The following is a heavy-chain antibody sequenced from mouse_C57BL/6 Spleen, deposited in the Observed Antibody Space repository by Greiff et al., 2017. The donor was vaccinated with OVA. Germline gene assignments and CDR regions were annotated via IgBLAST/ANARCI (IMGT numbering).Heavy chain of an antibody. CDR1: GFTFNTYA. Sequence: EVKLVESGGGLVQPKGSLKLSCAASGFTFNTYAMHWVRQAPGKGLEWVARIRSKSSNYATYYADSVKDRFTISRDDSQSKLYLQMDNLKTEDTTMYCCVRDEYYGSSLYWCFDVWGTGTTVTVSS. V-gene: IGHV10-3*01. J-gene: IGHJ1*03. D-gene: IGHD1-1*01. CDR3: VRDEYYGSSLYWCFDV. CDR2: IRSKSSNYAT.